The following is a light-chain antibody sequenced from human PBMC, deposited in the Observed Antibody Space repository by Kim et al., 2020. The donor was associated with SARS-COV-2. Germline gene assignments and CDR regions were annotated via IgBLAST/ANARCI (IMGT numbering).Light chain of an antibody. J-gene: IGKJ1*01. Sequence: SPGERATRSGRASQSVSSNYLAWYQQKPGQAPRLLIYGTSNRATGIPDRFSGSGSGTDFTLTISRLEPEDFAVYYCQQFGSSPWTFGQGTKVDIK. CDR3: QQFGSSPWT. CDR2: GTS. V-gene: IGKV3-20*01. CDR1: QSVSSNY.